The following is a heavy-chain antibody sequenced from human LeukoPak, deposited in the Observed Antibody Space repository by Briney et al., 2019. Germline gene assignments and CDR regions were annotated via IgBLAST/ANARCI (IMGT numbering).Heavy chain of an antibody. Sequence: SETLSLTCTVSGGSISSYYWSWIRQPPGKGLEWIGYIYYSGSTNYNPSLKSRVTISVDTSKNQFSLKLSPVTAADTAVYYCARKDSSSHFDYWGQGTLVTVSS. V-gene: IGHV4-59*01. CDR1: GGSISSYY. CDR2: IYYSGST. J-gene: IGHJ4*02. D-gene: IGHD6-13*01. CDR3: ARKDSSSHFDY.